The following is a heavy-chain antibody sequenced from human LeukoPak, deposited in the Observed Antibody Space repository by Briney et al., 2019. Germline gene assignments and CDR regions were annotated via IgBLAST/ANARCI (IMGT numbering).Heavy chain of an antibody. CDR2: ISGSGHRT. Sequence: GGSLRLACAASGFTFSSYGVSWVRQAPGKGLEWVSGISGSGHRTYYADSVKGRFTISRDNSKSTLYLQMNSLRAEDTAVYYCVELGITMIGGVWGKGTTVTISS. J-gene: IGHJ6*04. CDR1: GFTFSSYG. V-gene: IGHV3-23*01. D-gene: IGHD3-10*02. CDR3: VELGITMIGGV.